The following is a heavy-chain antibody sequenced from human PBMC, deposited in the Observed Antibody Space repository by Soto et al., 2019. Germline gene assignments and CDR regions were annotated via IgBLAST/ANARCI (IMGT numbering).Heavy chain of an antibody. D-gene: IGHD3-22*01. CDR1: GGTFSSYA. CDR2: IIPIFGTA. J-gene: IGHJ6*02. V-gene: IGHV1-69*01. Sequence: QVQLVQSGAEVKKPGSSVKVSCKASGGTFSSYAISWVRQAPGQGREWMGGIIPIFGTANYAQKFQGRVTITADESTSTAYMELSSLRSEDTAVYYCARGSTYYDSSGDYYYGMDVWGQGTTVTVSS. CDR3: ARGSTYYDSSGDYYYGMDV.